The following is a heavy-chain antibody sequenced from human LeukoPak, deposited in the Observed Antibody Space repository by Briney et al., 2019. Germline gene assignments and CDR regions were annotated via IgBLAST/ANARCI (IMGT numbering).Heavy chain of an antibody. Sequence: GRSLRLSCAASGFTFSDYGMHWVSQAPGKGLEWVAVIWYDGTNRYYTDSVKGRFIISRDNSKNTVYVQMNSLRAEDTAVYYCAKGVGYGGMDVWGQGTTVTVSS. CDR1: GFTFSDYG. CDR3: AKGVGYGGMDV. J-gene: IGHJ6*02. V-gene: IGHV3-33*06. D-gene: IGHD2-8*01. CDR2: IWYDGTNR.